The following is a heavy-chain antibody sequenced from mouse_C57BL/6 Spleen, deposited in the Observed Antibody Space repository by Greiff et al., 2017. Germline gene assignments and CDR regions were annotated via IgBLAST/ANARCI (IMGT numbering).Heavy chain of an antibody. CDR3: ASGGYYGSSSYWYFDG. V-gene: IGHV1-9*01. D-gene: IGHD1-1*01. CDR1: GYTFTGYW. Sequence: QVQLQQSGAELMKPGASVKLSCKATGYTFTGYWIEWVKQRPGHGLEWIGEILPGSGSTNYNEKYKGKATFTADTSSNTAYMQLISLTTEDSAIYDCASGGYYGSSSYWYFDGWGTGTTVTVSS. J-gene: IGHJ1*03. CDR2: ILPGSGST.